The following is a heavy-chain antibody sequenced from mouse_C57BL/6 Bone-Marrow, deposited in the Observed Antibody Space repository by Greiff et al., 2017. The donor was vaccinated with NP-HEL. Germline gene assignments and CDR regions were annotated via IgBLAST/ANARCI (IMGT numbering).Heavy chain of an antibody. J-gene: IGHJ2*01. CDR1: GFTFSSYA. Sequence: EVKVEESGGGLVKPGGSLKLSCAASGFTFSSYAMSWVRQTPEKRLEWVATISDGGSYTYYPDNVKGRFTISRDNAKNNLYLQMSHLKSEDTAMYYCARGGDYWGQGTTLTVSS. CDR3: ARGGDY. CDR2: ISDGGSYT. V-gene: IGHV5-4*03.